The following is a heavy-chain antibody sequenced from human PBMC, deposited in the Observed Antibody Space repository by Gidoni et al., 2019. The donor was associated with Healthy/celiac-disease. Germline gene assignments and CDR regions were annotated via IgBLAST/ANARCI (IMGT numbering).Heavy chain of an antibody. CDR2: ISSSSSTI. CDR3: ARDGTTVTTDY. Sequence: EVQLVESGGGLVQPGASLRLPCAASGFTFSSYSMNWVSQAPGKGLGWVSYISSSSSTIYYADSVKGRFTISRDNAKNSLYLQMNSLRAEDTAVYYCARDGTTVTTDYWGQGTLVTVSS. J-gene: IGHJ4*02. V-gene: IGHV3-48*04. D-gene: IGHD4-17*01. CDR1: GFTFSSYS.